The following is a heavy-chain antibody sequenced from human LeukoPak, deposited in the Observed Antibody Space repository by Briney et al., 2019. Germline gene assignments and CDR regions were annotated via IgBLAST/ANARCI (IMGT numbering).Heavy chain of an antibody. Sequence: GGSLRLSCAASGFTFYDYGMSWVRQAPGKGLEWVSGINWNGGSTVYADSVKGRFTISRDNAKNSLYLQMNSLRAEDTALYHCARVRFGIAVAGTFYSHGNYYFDYWGQGTLVTVSS. J-gene: IGHJ4*02. D-gene: IGHD6-19*01. CDR2: INWNGGST. V-gene: IGHV3-20*01. CDR3: ARVRFGIAVAGTFYSHGNYYFDY. CDR1: GFTFYDYG.